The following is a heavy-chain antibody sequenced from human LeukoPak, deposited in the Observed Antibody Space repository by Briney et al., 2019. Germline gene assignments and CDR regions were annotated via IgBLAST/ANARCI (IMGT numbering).Heavy chain of an antibody. J-gene: IGHJ4*02. CDR2: ITSSSTSM. V-gene: IGHV3-21*01. Sequence: GGSLRLSCAASGFTFSNYGMNWVRQAPGKGLEWVSSITSSSTSMYYADSVKGRFTISRDNAKNSLYLQMISLRAEDTAVYYCARTYYDILTGYNPYFDYWGQGTLVTVSS. D-gene: IGHD3-9*01. CDR1: GFTFSNYG. CDR3: ARTYYDILTGYNPYFDY.